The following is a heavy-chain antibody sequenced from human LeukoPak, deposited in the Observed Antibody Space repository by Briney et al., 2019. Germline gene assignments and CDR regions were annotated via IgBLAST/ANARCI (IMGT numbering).Heavy chain of an antibody. CDR1: GYTFSTYG. CDR2: ISGYNGNT. J-gene: IGHJ4*02. CDR3: ARDLSGSYEAFDY. Sequence: VASVKVSCKASGYTFSTYGISWVRQAPGQGLEWMGWISGYNGNTDYAQKFQGRVTMTRDTSISTAYMELSRLRSDDTAVYYCARDLSGSYEAFDYWGQGTLVTVSS. V-gene: IGHV1-18*01. D-gene: IGHD1-26*01.